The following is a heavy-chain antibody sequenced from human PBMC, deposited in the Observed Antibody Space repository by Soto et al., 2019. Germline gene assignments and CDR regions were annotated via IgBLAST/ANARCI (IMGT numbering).Heavy chain of an antibody. Sequence: QVQLQESGPGLVKPSETLSLTCTVSGGSVSSGSYYWSWIRQPPGKGLEWIGYIYYSGSTNYNPSLKSRVTISVDTSKNQFSLKLSSVTAADTAVYYCARGDPYCGGDCYANDYWGQGTLVTVSS. CDR2: IYYSGST. CDR3: ARGDPYCGGDCYANDY. CDR1: GGSVSSGSYY. V-gene: IGHV4-61*01. D-gene: IGHD2-21*02. J-gene: IGHJ4*02.